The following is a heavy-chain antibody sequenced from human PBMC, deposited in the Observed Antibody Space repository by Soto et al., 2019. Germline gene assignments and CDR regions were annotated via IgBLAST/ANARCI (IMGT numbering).Heavy chain of an antibody. CDR1: GFTFHDHG. Sequence: EVQLVESGGGLVQPGGSLRLSCVASGFTFHDHGMHWVRQVPGRGLEWVSGINSDGGIINYADSVKGRFTVSRDNAKNTLYLQMNSLRVEDTAVYYCATAEVDYWGPGTLVTVSS. CDR2: INSDGGII. CDR3: ATAEVDY. J-gene: IGHJ4*02. V-gene: IGHV3-9*01.